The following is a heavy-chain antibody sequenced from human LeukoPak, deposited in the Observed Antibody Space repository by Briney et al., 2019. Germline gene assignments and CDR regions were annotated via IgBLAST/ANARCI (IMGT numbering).Heavy chain of an antibody. D-gene: IGHD3-3*01. Sequence: PGGSLRFSCAASGFTFDDYGMSWVRQAPGKGLEWVSSISSSSSYIYYADSVKGRFTITRDNAKNSLYLQMNSLRAEDTAVYYCASPEWLPDSFDIWGQGTMVTVSS. J-gene: IGHJ3*02. CDR1: GFTFDDYG. CDR3: ASPEWLPDSFDI. CDR2: ISSSSSYI. V-gene: IGHV3-21*01.